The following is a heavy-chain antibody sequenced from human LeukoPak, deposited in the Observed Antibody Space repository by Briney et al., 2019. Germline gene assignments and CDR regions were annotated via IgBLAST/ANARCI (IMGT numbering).Heavy chain of an antibody. D-gene: IGHD3-10*01. CDR1: GFTFSSHW. J-gene: IGHJ4*02. V-gene: IGHV3-7*01. CDR3: ATYGSGSRRGVDY. CDR2: IKQDGSEK. Sequence: GGSLRLSCAASGFTFSSHWMSWVRQAPGKGLEWVANIKQDGSEKYYVDSVKGRFIISRDNAKNSLYLQMNSLRAEDTAVYYCATYGSGSRRGVDYWGQGTLVTVSS.